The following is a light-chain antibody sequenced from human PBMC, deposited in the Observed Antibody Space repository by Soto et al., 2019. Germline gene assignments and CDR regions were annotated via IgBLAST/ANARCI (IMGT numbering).Light chain of an antibody. Sequence: DIQMTQSPSSLSASVGDRVTITCRASQDISNYLAWYQQKPGKVPKLLIYAASTLQSGVPSRFSGSGSGTDFTFTISSLQPEDVATYYCQKYNSAPLTFGPGTKVDIK. CDR2: AAS. CDR3: QKYNSAPLT. V-gene: IGKV1-27*01. J-gene: IGKJ3*01. CDR1: QDISNY.